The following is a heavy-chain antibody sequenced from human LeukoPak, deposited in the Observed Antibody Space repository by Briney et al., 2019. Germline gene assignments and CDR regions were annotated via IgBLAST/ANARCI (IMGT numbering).Heavy chain of an antibody. Sequence: ASVKVSCKASEYTFTAYFIHWVRQAPGQGLEWMGWINPNNGATNYAQKFQGRVTMTTDTSISIVYMDLDRLTFDDTAVYFCARGRTYYDFWSGYYPNHYFDYWGQGTLVTVSS. V-gene: IGHV1-2*02. CDR2: INPNNGAT. CDR1: EYTFTAYF. J-gene: IGHJ4*02. D-gene: IGHD3-3*01. CDR3: ARGRTYYDFWSGYYPNHYFDY.